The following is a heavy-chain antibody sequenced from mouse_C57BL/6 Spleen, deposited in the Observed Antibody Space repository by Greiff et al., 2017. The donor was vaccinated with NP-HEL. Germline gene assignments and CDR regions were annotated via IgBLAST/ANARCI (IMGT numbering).Heavy chain of an antibody. CDR1: GFSLTSYG. CDR3: AKNYYGSSYEGGAMDY. D-gene: IGHD1-1*01. J-gene: IGHJ4*01. V-gene: IGHV2-5*01. CDR2: IWRGGST. Sequence: QVQLKQSGPGLVQPSQSLSITCTVSGFSLTSYGVHWVRQSPGKGLEWLGVIWRGGSTDYNAAFMSRLSITKDNSKSQVFFKMNSLQADDTAIYYCAKNYYGSSYEGGAMDYWGQGTSVTVSS.